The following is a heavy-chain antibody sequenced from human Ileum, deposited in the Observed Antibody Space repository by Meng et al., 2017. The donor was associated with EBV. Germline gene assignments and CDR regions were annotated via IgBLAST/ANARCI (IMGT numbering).Heavy chain of an antibody. CDR2: INHSGST. Sequence: VQRQRGGVGVFKPSEHLSLTCAVYGGSFSCFHWSWIRQPPGKGLEWIGEINHSGSTNYNPSLKSRVTISVDTSKNQFSLKLSSVTAADTAVYYCARGHDYGDYASDYWGQGTLVTVSS. CDR3: ARGHDYGDYASDY. V-gene: IGHV4-34*01. D-gene: IGHD4-17*01. CDR1: GGSFSCFH. J-gene: IGHJ4*02.